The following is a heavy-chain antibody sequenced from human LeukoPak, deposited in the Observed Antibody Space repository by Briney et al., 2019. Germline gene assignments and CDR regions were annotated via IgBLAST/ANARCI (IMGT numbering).Heavy chain of an antibody. V-gene: IGHV4-4*07. CDR3: ARDCAAAGGALCY. Sequence: SETLSLTCTVSGASITSYYWSWIRQPAGKGLEWIGRIYASGSTTYNPSLKSRVTMAVDTSKAQFSLKLSSVTAADTAVYYCARDCAAAGGALCYWGQGTLVTVSS. D-gene: IGHD6-13*01. CDR2: IYASGST. CDR1: GASITSYY. J-gene: IGHJ4*02.